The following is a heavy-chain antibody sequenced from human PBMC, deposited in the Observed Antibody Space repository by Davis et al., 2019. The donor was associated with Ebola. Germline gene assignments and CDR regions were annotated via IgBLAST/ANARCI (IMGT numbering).Heavy chain of an antibody. CDR2: ISSSSYI. J-gene: IGHJ3*02. V-gene: IGHV3-21*01. D-gene: IGHD3-22*01. CDR1: GFTFSSYS. Sequence: GESLKISCAASGFTFSSYSMNWVRQAPGKGLEWVSSISSSSYIYYADSVKGRFTISRDNAKNSLYLQMNSLRAEDTAVYYCARDSSGYYSDAFDIWGQGTMVTVSS. CDR3: ARDSSGYYSDAFDI.